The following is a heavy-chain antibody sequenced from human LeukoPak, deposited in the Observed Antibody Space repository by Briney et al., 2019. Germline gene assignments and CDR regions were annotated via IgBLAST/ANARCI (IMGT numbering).Heavy chain of an antibody. V-gene: IGHV1-2*02. D-gene: IGHD6-6*01. CDR2: VNPNSGGT. CDR3: ARDREYRSSSYPLDY. CDR1: GYTFTGYY. Sequence: GASVKVSCKASGYTFTGYYMHWVRQAPGQGLEWMGWVNPNSGGTNFAQKFQGRVTMTRDTSISTACMELSRLRSDDTAVYFCARDREYRSSSYPLDYWGQGTLVTVSS. J-gene: IGHJ4*02.